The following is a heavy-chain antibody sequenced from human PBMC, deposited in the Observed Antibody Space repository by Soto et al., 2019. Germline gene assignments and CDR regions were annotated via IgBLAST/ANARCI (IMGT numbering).Heavy chain of an antibody. J-gene: IGHJ4*02. Sequence: EVQLVESGGGLVKPGGSLRLSCAASGFTFTRYSMNWVRQAPGKGLEWVSSISSTTNYIYYGDSMKGRFTISRDNAKNSLYLEMNSLRAEXXXXYYCARESEDLTSNFDYWGQGTLVTVSS. CDR1: GFTFTRYS. CDR2: ISSTTNYI. V-gene: IGHV3-21*06. CDR3: ARESEDLTSNFDY.